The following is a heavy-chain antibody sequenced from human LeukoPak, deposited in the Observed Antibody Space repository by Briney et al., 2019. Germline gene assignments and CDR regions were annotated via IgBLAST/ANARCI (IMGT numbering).Heavy chain of an antibody. CDR1: GFTFSSYS. CDR3: AELGITMIGGV. Sequence: GGSLRLSCAASGFTFSSYSMNWVRQAPGKGLEWVSYISSSGSTIYYADSVKGRFTISRDNAENSLYLQMNSLRAEDTAVYYCAELGITMIGGVWGKGTTVTISS. D-gene: IGHD3-10*02. V-gene: IGHV3-48*04. J-gene: IGHJ6*04. CDR2: ISSSGSTI.